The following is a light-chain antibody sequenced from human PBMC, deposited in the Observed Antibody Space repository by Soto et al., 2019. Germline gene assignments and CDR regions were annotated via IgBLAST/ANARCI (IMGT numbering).Light chain of an antibody. CDR2: AAS. V-gene: IGKV1-39*01. CDR1: QSISSY. J-gene: IGKJ1*01. CDR3: QQSYSTPRT. Sequence: DIQMTQSPSSLSASVGDRVTITCRASQSISSYLNWYQQKPGKAPKLLIYAASSLQSGVPSRFSGSVSGTDFTLTISSLQPEDFATYYCQQSYSTPRTFGQGIKVDI.